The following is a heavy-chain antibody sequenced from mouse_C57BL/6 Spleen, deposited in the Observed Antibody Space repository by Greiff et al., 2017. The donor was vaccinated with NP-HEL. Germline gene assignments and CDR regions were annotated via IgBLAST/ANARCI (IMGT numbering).Heavy chain of an antibody. CDR2: INYDGSST. D-gene: IGHD1-1*01. CDR1: GFTFSDFY. CDR3: ARAPYYGSSYLDY. Sequence: EVQLVESEGGLVQPGSSMKLSCTASGFTFSDFYMAWVRQVPEKGLEWVANINYDGSSTYYLDSLKSRFIISRDNAKNILYLQTSSLKSEDTATYDCARAPYYGSSYLDYWGQGTTLTVSS. V-gene: IGHV5-16*01. J-gene: IGHJ2*01.